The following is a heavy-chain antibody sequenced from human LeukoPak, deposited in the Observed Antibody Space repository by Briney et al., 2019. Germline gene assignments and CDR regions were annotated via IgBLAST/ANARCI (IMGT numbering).Heavy chain of an antibody. V-gene: IGHV3-7*03. D-gene: IGHD3-22*01. CDR1: GFTFSSYW. CDR2: IKRDGSEK. CDR3: ARDYRYYYDSSGYYLGTGDTFDY. Sequence: GGSLRLSCAASGFTFSSYWMTWVRQAPGKGLEWVGNIKRDGSEKYYVDSVKGRFTISRDNAKNSLYLQMNSLRAEDTAVYYCARDYRYYYDSSGYYLGTGDTFDYWGQGTLVTVSS. J-gene: IGHJ4*02.